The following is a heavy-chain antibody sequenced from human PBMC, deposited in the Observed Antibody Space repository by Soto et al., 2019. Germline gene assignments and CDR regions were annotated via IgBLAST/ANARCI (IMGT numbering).Heavy chain of an antibody. V-gene: IGHV3-23*01. CDR1: GFTFSSYA. Sequence: GGSLRLSCAASGFTFSSYAMSWVRQAPGKGLEWVSAISGSGGSTYYADSVKGRFTISRDNSKNTLYLQMNSLRAEDTAVYYCAKDQEYYYDSSGRGAFDIWGQGTMVTVSS. CDR3: AKDQEYYYDSSGRGAFDI. D-gene: IGHD3-22*01. CDR2: ISGSGGST. J-gene: IGHJ3*02.